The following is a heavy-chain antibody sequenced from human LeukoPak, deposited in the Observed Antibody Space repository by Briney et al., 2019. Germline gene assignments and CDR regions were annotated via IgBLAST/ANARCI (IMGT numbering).Heavy chain of an antibody. CDR2: INHSGST. V-gene: IGHV4-34*01. D-gene: IGHD3-22*01. CDR3: ARGLGGTGGYSSGYYHYYYYYYMDV. Sequence: SETLSLTCAVYGGSFSGYYWSWIRQPPGKGLEWIGEINHSGSTNYNPSLKSRVTISVDTSKNQFSLKLSSVTAADTAVYYCARGLGGTGGYSSGYYHYYYYYYMDVWGKGTTVTVSS. CDR1: GGSFSGYY. J-gene: IGHJ6*03.